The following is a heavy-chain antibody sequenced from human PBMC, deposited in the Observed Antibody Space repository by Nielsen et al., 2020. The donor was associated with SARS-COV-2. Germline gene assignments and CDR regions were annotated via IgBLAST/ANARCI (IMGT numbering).Heavy chain of an antibody. CDR1: GRSFSGYY. CDR2: INHSGST. Sequence: SETLSLTCAVYGRSFSGYYWSWIRQPPGKGLEWIGEINHSGSTNYNPSLKSRVTISVDTSKNQFSLKLSSVTAADTAVYYCARVPIIRDYYFYMDVWGKGTTVTVSS. J-gene: IGHJ6*03. CDR3: ARVPIIRDYYFYMDV. V-gene: IGHV4-34*01. D-gene: IGHD3-10*01.